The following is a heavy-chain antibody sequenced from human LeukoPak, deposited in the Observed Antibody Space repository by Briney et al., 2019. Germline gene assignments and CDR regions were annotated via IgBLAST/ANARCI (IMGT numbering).Heavy chain of an antibody. J-gene: IGHJ4*02. D-gene: IGHD3-16*01. Sequence: ASVKVSCKASVGTLINYTISGVRQAPAQGLEWVGRIIPILGIANYAQKFQGRVTITADKSTSTAYMEPSSLRSEDTAVYYCAAHARLGDSRLDYWGQGTLVTVSS. CDR2: IIPILGIA. CDR3: AAHARLGDSRLDY. V-gene: IGHV1-69*02. CDR1: VGTLINYT.